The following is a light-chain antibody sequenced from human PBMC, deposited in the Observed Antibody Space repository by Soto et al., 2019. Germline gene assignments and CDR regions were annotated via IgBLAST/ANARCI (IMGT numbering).Light chain of an antibody. V-gene: IGKV3-11*01. J-gene: IGKJ2*01. CDR1: QSVSSY. CDR2: DAS. Sequence: EIVLTQSPATLFLSPGERATLSCRASQSVSSYLAWYQQKPGQAPRLLIYDASNRATGIPARFSGSGSVTDFTLTISSLEPEDFAVYYCQQRSNWPPYTFGQGTKLEIK. CDR3: QQRSNWPPYT.